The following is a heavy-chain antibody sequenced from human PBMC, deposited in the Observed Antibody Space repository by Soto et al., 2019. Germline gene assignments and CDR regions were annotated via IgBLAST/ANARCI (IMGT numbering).Heavy chain of an antibody. V-gene: IGHV3-23*01. CDR3: AKDHDYYGSGEGL. Sequence: AGGSLRLSCAASGFTFSSYAMSWVRQAPGKGLEWVSAISGSGGSTYYADSVKGRFTISRDNSKNTLYLQMNSLRAEDTAVYYCAKDHDYYGSGEGLWGQGTLVTVSS. CDR1: GFTFSSYA. D-gene: IGHD3-10*01. J-gene: IGHJ4*02. CDR2: ISGSGGST.